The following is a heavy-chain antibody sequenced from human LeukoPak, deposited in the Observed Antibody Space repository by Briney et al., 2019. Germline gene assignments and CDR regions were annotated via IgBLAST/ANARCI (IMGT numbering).Heavy chain of an antibody. D-gene: IGHD2-21*01. J-gene: IGHJ3*02. CDR1: GFTFSTYW. CDR2: INSDGSST. Sequence: GGSLRLSCAASGFTFSTYWMHWVRQAPGKGLVWVSRINSDGSSTSYADSVRGRFTISRDNAKNTLYLQMNSLRAEDTALYYCAKDLHTYYHAFHIWGQGTMVTVSS. CDR3: AKDLHTYYHAFHI. V-gene: IGHV3-74*01.